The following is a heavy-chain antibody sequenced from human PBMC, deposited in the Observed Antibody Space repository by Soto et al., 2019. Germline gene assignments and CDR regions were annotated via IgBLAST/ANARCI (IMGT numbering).Heavy chain of an antibody. J-gene: IGHJ4*02. CDR3: AKSADYGTYFDC. CDR2: ISGSGETT. Sequence: EVHLLESGGGLVQPGGSLGLSCAASGFTFSNYAISWVRRAPGKGLEWVSFISGSGETTYYADSVKGRFTISRDNSKYTLYLQMNSLRAEDTAIYYCAKSADYGTYFDCWGQGTLVTVSS. CDR1: GFTFSNYA. D-gene: IGHD4-17*01. V-gene: IGHV3-23*01.